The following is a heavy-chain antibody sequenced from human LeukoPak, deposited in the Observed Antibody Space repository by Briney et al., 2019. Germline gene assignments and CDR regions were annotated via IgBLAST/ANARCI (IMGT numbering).Heavy chain of an antibody. D-gene: IGHD3-10*01. Sequence: PSQTLSLTCTVSGGSISSGSYYWSWIRQPAWKGLEWIGRIYTSGSTNYNPSLKSRVTISVDTSKNQFSLKLSSVTAADTAVYYCAREPRGEDAFDIWGQGTMVTVSS. CDR1: GGSISSGSYY. CDR3: AREPRGEDAFDI. J-gene: IGHJ3*02. V-gene: IGHV4-61*02. CDR2: IYTSGST.